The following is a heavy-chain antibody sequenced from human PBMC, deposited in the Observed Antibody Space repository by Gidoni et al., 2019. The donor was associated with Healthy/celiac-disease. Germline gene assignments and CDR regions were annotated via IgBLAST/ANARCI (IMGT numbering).Heavy chain of an antibody. J-gene: IGHJ3*02. CDR2: INPNSGGT. D-gene: IGHD6-13*01. Sequence: QVQLVQSGAEVKKPGASVKVSCKASGYSFPGYYMHWVRQAPGQGLEWMGWINPNSGGTNYAQKFQGWVTMTRDTSISTAYMELSRLRSDDTAVYYCARDRRDSSSWGDAFDIWGQGTMVTVSS. CDR3: ARDRRDSSSWGDAFDI. CDR1: GYSFPGYY. V-gene: IGHV1-2*04.